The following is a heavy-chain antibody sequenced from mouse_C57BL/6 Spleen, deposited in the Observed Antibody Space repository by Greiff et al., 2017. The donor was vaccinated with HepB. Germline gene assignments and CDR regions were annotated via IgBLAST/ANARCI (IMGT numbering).Heavy chain of an antibody. V-gene: IGHV5-9*01. D-gene: IGHD2-2*01. CDR1: GFTFSSYT. CDR2: ISGGGGNT. CDR3: ARKTTMVTTAYFDY. J-gene: IGHJ2*01. Sequence: DVHLVESGGGLVKPGGSLKLSCAASGFTFSSYTMSWVRQTPEKRLEWVATISGGGGNTYYPDSVKGRFTISRDNAKNTLYLQMSSLRSEDTALYYCARKTTMVTTAYFDYWGQGTTLTVSS.